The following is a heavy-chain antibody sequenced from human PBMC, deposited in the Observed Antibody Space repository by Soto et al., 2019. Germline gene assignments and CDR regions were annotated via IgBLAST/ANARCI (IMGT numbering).Heavy chain of an antibody. D-gene: IGHD5-12*01. V-gene: IGHV3-66*01. CDR1: GFTVSSNY. CDR3: ARVPIVATVVDV. J-gene: IGHJ6*04. Sequence: GGSLRLSCAASGFTVSSNYMSWVRQAPGKGLEWVSVIYSGDSTYYADSVKGRFTISRDNSKNTLYLQMNSLRAEDTAVYYCARVPIVATVVDVWGKGTTVTVSS. CDR2: IYSGDST.